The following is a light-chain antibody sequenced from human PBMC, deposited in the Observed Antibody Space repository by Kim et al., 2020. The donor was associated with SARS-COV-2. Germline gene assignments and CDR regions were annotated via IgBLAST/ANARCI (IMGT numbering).Light chain of an antibody. J-gene: IGKJ4*01. V-gene: IGKV3-20*01. CDR1: QSVSSSY. CDR2: GAS. CDR3: QQYGSQLT. Sequence: LSPGERVTLSCRASQSVSSSYLTWYQQKPGQAPRLLIYGASSRATGIPDRFSGSWSGTDFTLTISRLEPEDFAVYYCQQYGSQLTFGGGTKVDIK.